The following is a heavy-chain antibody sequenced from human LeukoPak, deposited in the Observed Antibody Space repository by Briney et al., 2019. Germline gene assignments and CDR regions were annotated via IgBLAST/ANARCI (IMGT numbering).Heavy chain of an antibody. CDR3: ARSERYSSGWYFYFDY. D-gene: IGHD6-19*01. V-gene: IGHV4-59*01. CDR2: IYYSRST. CDR1: GDSISSYY. J-gene: IGHJ4*02. Sequence: SETLSLTCTVSGDSISSYYWSWIRQPPGKGLEWIGYIYYSRSTNYNPSLKSRVTISIDTSKNQFSLNLSSVTAADTAVYYCARSERYSSGWYFYFDYWGQGTLVTVSS.